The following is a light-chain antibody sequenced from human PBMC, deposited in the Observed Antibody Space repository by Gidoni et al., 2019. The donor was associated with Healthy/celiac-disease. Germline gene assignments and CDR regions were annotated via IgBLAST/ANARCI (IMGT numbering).Light chain of an antibody. Sequence: IVMTQSPAALSVSQGERATLPCRASQRISSTLAWYQQKPGQPPRLLIYGASTRATCIPARFSGSGSGTEFTLTISSLQSEDFAVYYCQQYNNWPRTFGPGTKVDIK. J-gene: IGKJ3*01. CDR3: QQYNNWPRT. CDR1: QRISST. CDR2: GAS. V-gene: IGKV3-15*01.